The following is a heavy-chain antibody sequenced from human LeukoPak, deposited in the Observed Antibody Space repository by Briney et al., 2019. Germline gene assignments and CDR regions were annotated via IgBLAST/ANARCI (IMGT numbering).Heavy chain of an antibody. CDR1: GGTFSSYA. D-gene: IGHD3-22*01. Sequence: SVKVSCKASGGTFSSYAISWVRQAPGQGLEWMGGIIPIFGTANYAQKFQGRVTITADESTSTAYMELSSLRSEDTVVYYCARDKQRYYDSSGYYLHFDYWGQGTLVTVSS. J-gene: IGHJ4*02. CDR2: IIPIFGTA. CDR3: ARDKQRYYDSSGYYLHFDY. V-gene: IGHV1-69*13.